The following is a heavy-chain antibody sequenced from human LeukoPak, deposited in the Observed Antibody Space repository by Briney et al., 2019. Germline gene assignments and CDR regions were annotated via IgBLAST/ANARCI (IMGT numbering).Heavy chain of an antibody. Sequence: TGGSLRLSCVASGFTFGKYWMSWVRQAPGKGLEWVANIKLDGSGKNYVDSVKGRFTISRDSTKNSLYLQMNSLRAEDTAVYYCAKRGIDFWSGYYYYFDSWGQGTLVIVSS. CDR3: AKRGIDFWSGYYYYFDS. J-gene: IGHJ4*02. V-gene: IGHV3-7*03. CDR1: GFTFGKYW. D-gene: IGHD3-3*01. CDR2: IKLDGSGK.